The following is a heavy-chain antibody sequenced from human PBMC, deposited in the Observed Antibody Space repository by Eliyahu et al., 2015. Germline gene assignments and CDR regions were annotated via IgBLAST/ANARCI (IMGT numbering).Heavy chain of an antibody. J-gene: IGHJ4*02. CDR3: AKTQVDGWFTPPLDY. Sequence: QVQLVESGGGVVQPGRSLRLSCAAXGFXXXXYGMHWVRQAPGKGVEWVAVILYDGSYKYYADSVKGRFTISRDNSKNTLFLQMDSLRGEDTAVYYCAKTQVDGWFTPPLDYWGQGTLVTVSS. CDR1: GFXXXXYG. CDR2: ILYDGSYK. V-gene: IGHV3-30*18. D-gene: IGHD5-24*01.